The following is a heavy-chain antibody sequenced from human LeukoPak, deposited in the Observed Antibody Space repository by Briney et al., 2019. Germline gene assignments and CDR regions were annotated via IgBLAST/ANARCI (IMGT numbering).Heavy chain of an antibody. Sequence: ASVKVSCKASGYTFTGYYIHWVRQAPGQGPEWMGWINPKSGGTNHAQRFQGRVTMTTDTSITTVYMELSRLTSDDTAVYYCARAGVAGNEFDYWGQGTPVIVSS. CDR1: GYTFTGYY. CDR2: INPKSGGT. CDR3: ARAGVAGNEFDY. D-gene: IGHD6-19*01. J-gene: IGHJ4*02. V-gene: IGHV1-2*02.